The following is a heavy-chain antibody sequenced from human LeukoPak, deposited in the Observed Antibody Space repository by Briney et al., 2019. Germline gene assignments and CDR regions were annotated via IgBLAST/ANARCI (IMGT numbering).Heavy chain of an antibody. CDR3: ARDRVIAVAGRWGYYFDY. D-gene: IGHD6-19*01. J-gene: IGHJ4*02. Sequence: PGGSLRLSCAASGFTFSSYAMHWVRQAPGKGLEWVAVISYDGSNKYYADSVKGRFTISRDNSKNTLYLQMNSLRAEDTAVYYCARDRVIAVAGRWGYYFDYWGQGTLSPSPQ. CDR1: GFTFSSYA. CDR2: ISYDGSNK. V-gene: IGHV3-30*04.